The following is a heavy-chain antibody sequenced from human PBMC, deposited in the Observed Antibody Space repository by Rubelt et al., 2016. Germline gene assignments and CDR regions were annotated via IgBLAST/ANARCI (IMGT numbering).Heavy chain of an antibody. V-gene: IGHV4-39*01. Sequence: QLQLQESGPGLVKPSETLSLTCTVSGGSISSSSYYWGWIRQPPGKGLEWIGSIYYSGSTYSNPSLKSRVTISVDTSKNQFSRKLSSVTAADTAVYYCARLVKIVATGGDFDYWGQGTLVTVSS. J-gene: IGHJ4*02. D-gene: IGHD5-12*01. CDR3: ARLVKIVATGGDFDY. CDR2: IYYSGST. CDR1: GGSISSSSYY.